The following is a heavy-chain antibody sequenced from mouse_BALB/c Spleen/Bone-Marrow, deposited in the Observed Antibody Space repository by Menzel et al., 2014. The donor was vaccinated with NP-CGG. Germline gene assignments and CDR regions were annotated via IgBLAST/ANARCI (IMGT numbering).Heavy chain of an antibody. V-gene: IGHV1S130*01. Sequence: QQSGSVLVRPGASVKLSCKASGYTFTSSWMHWAKQRPGQGLEWIGEIHPNSGNTNYNEKFKGKATLTVDTSSSTAYVDLSSLTSEDSAVYYCARSGFDYWGQGTTLTVSS. CDR3: ARSGFDY. D-gene: IGHD4-1*01. CDR1: GYTFTSSW. CDR2: IHPNSGNT. J-gene: IGHJ2*01.